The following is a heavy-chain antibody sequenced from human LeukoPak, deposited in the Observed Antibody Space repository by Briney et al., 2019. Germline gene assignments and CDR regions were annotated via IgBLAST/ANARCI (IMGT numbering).Heavy chain of an antibody. CDR2: INPNSGGT. J-gene: IGHJ5*02. Sequence: ASVKVSCKASGYTFTGYYMHWVRQAPGQGLEWMGWINPNSGGTNYAQKFQGRVTMTRDTSISTAYMELSRLRSDDTAVYYCARDRFTMVRGVICWFDPWGQGTLVTVSS. V-gene: IGHV1-2*02. CDR1: GYTFTGYY. D-gene: IGHD3-10*01. CDR3: ARDRFTMVRGVICWFDP.